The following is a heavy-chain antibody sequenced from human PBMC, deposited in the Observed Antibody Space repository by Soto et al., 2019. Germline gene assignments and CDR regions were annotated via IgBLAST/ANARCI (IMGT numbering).Heavy chain of an antibody. CDR1: GFSFDSFA. Sequence: DVQLLESGGGSVQPGGSLRLSCAASGFSFDSFAMSWVRQAPGKGLEWVSTISAGGGSIYYADSVKGRFTISRDNSKNTLYLQMNSLRAEDTAVFYCGKGFGGTYGWYYFDYWGQGTLVTVSS. CDR2: ISAGGGSI. CDR3: GKGFGGTYGWYYFDY. J-gene: IGHJ4*02. V-gene: IGHV3-23*01. D-gene: IGHD1-26*01.